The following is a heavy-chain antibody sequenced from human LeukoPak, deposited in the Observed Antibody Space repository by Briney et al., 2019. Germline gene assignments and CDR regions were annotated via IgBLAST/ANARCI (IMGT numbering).Heavy chain of an antibody. CDR3: AKSRIVVVTAIDY. D-gene: IGHD2-21*02. CDR1: GFAFGNYA. CDR2: ITGSGDST. Sequence: GGSLRLSCVASGFAFGNYAMSWVRQAPGKGLEWVSAITGSGDSTFNADSVKGRFTISRDNSKNTLHLQMDNLRAEDTAIYYCAKSRIVVVTAIDYWGQGILVTVSS. V-gene: IGHV3-23*01. J-gene: IGHJ4*02.